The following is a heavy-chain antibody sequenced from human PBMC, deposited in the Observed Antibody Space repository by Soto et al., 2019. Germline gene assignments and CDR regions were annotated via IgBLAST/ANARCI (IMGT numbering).Heavy chain of an antibody. V-gene: IGHV1-18*01. CDR2: FNPANRNT. CDR3: ARVRFGDPFDF. J-gene: IGHJ4*02. D-gene: IGHD2-21*02. CDR1: GYTFTNYG. Sequence: QVQLVQSGAEVKRPGTSVKVSCKVSGYTFTNYGINWVRQAPGQGLEWVGWFNPANRNTNYAQKFQDRVSMTTVTSTNTAYMELRGLRSDDTAVYYCARVRFGDPFDFWGQGTLVTVSS.